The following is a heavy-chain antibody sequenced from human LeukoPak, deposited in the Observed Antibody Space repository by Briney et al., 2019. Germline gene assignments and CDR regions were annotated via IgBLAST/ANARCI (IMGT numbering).Heavy chain of an antibody. CDR1: GYSFTDYF. V-gene: IGHV1-2*02. Sequence: ASVKVSCKASGYSFTDYFIHWVRQAPGQGLEWMGWINPNSGGTNYAQKFQGRVTMTRDTSISTAYMELSRLRSDDTAVYYCARDRRASSSSPLGYWGQGTLVTVSS. D-gene: IGHD6-6*01. J-gene: IGHJ4*02. CDR2: INPNSGGT. CDR3: ARDRRASSSSPLGY.